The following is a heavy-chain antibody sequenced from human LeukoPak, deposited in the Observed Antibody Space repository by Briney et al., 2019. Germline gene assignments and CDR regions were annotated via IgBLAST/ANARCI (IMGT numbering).Heavy chain of an antibody. CDR3: ATQGIRNSAFDN. D-gene: IGHD1-26*01. CDR1: GFTVSRNY. V-gene: IGHV3-53*01. Sequence: PGGALRLSCAASGFTVSRNYMSWVRQAPGKGREWVSVIYSGGTTNYADSVKGRFTISRDNSKNTLYLQMNSLRAEDTAMYYCATQGIRNSAFDNWGQGTLVTVSS. J-gene: IGHJ4*02. CDR2: IYSGGTT.